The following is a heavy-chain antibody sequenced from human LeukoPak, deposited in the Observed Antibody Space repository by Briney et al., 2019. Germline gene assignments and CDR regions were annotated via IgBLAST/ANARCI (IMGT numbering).Heavy chain of an antibody. D-gene: IGHD2-2*01. CDR2: INPNSCDT. V-gene: IGHV1-2*06. J-gene: IGHJ4*02. CDR1: GYTFTGYH. CDR3: ARDYCSSTSCLFDY. Sequence: GASVKVSCKASGYTFTGYHMHWVRQAPGQGLEWMGRINPNSCDTNYAQKFQGRVAMTRDTSISTAFMELTRLRSDDTAVYYCARDYCSSTSCLFDYWGQGTLVTVSS.